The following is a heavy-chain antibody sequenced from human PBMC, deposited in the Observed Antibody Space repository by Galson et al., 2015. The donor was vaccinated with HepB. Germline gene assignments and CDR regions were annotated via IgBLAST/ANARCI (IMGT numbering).Heavy chain of an antibody. Sequence: SVKVSCKAFGYTFTSYAMHWVRQAPGQRLEWMGWINAGNGNTKYSQKFQGRVTITRDTSASTAYMELSSLRSEDTAVYYCARDQGSKGAISSTSCYGFDPWGQGTLVTVSS. CDR2: INAGNGNT. CDR1: GYTFTSYA. CDR3: ARDQGSKGAISSTSCYGFDP. D-gene: IGHD2-2*01. V-gene: IGHV1-3*01. J-gene: IGHJ5*02.